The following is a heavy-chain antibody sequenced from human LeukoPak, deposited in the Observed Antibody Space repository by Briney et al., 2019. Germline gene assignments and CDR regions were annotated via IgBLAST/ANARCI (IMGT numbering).Heavy chain of an antibody. Sequence: NPGGSLRLSCAASGFTFSSYSMNWVRQAPGKGLEWVSSISSSSSYIYYADSVKGRFTIFRDNAKNSLYLQMNSLRAEDTAVYYCARDSIVGATDAPFDFDYWGQGTLVTVSS. J-gene: IGHJ4*02. CDR1: GFTFSSYS. D-gene: IGHD1-26*01. V-gene: IGHV3-21*01. CDR3: ARDSIVGATDAPFDFDY. CDR2: ISSSSSYI.